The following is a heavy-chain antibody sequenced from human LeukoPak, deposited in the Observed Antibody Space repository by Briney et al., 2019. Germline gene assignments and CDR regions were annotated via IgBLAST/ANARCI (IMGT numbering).Heavy chain of an antibody. V-gene: IGHV4-31*03. Sequence: PSETLSLTCTVSGGSISSSSYYWGWIRQPPGKGLEWIGYIYSSGSTIYNPSLKSRVTISIDASKNQFSLNLNSVTAADTAAYYCARYDYGDTLPYFDHWGQGALVTVSS. D-gene: IGHD4-17*01. CDR1: GGSISSSSYY. J-gene: IGHJ4*02. CDR3: ARYDYGDTLPYFDH. CDR2: IYSSGST.